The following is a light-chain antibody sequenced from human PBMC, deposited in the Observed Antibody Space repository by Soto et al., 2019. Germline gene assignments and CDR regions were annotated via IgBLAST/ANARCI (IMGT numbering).Light chain of an antibody. J-gene: IGKJ1*01. CDR2: AAS. Sequence: EIVMTQSPATLSVSPGERATLSCRASQSVSNKLVWYQQKPGQAPRLLIYAASTRATGIPARFSGSGSGTDFTLTISSLEPEDFAVYYCQQRSNWPSWTFGQGTKVDTK. CDR3: QQRSNWPSWT. V-gene: IGKV3-11*01. CDR1: QSVSNK.